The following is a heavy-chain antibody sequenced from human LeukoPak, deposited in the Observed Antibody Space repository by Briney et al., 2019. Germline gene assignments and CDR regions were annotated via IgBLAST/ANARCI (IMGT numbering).Heavy chain of an antibody. CDR2: INSDGSST. Sequence: GGSLRFSCAASGFTFSSCWMHWVRQDPGKGLVWVARINSDGSSTSYADSAKGRFTISRDNAKNTLYLQMSSLRVEDTAVYYCARVTPLTGTIFDSWGQGTLVTVSS. V-gene: IGHV3-74*01. CDR1: GFTFSSCW. J-gene: IGHJ4*02. CDR3: ARVTPLTGTIFDS. D-gene: IGHD1-7*01.